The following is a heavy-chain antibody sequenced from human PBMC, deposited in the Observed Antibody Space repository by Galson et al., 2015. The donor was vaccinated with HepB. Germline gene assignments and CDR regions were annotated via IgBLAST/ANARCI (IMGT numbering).Heavy chain of an antibody. J-gene: IGHJ3*02. V-gene: IGHV1-46*01. D-gene: IGHD2-8*01. CDR3: ARGVVLMVYAITPPDAFDI. CDR2: INPSGGST. Sequence: SVKVSCKASGYTFTSYYMHWVRQAPGQGLEWMGIINPSGGSTSYAQKFQVRVTMTRDTSTSTVYMELSSLRSEDRAVYHCARGVVLMVYAITPPDAFDIWGQGTMVTGSS. CDR1: GYTFTSYY.